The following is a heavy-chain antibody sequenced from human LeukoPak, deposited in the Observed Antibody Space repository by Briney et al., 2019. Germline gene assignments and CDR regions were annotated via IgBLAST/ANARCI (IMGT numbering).Heavy chain of an antibody. D-gene: IGHD6-19*01. J-gene: IGHJ4*02. CDR1: GGSFSGYY. CDR3: ARGGIAVAGDY. Sequence: PSETLSLTCAVYGGSFSGYYWSWIRQPPGKGLEWIGEINHSGSTNYNPSLKSRVTISVDTSKNQFSLKLSSVTAADTAVYYCARGGIAVAGDYWGQGTLVTVSS. V-gene: IGHV4-34*01. CDR2: INHSGST.